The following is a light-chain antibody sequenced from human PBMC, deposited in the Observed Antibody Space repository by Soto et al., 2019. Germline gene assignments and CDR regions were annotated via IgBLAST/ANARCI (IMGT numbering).Light chain of an antibody. Sequence: EIVLTQSPGTLSLSPGERATLSCRASESVSSSYLAWHQQKPGQAPRLLIYGASNRATGIPDRFSGSGSGPDCSLTISAMEPETSALYHCQQHGNSRTFAQGTKVEIK. CDR3: QQHGNSRT. CDR1: ESVSSSY. CDR2: GAS. J-gene: IGKJ1*01. V-gene: IGKV3-20*01.